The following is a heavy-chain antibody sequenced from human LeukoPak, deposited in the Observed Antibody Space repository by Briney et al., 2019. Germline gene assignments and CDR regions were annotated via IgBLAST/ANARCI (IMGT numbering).Heavy chain of an antibody. J-gene: IGHJ5*02. V-gene: IGHV4-39*02. D-gene: IGHD2-2*03. CDR3: ARLWIVATWFDA. CDR2: IFYSGKT. CDR1: NGSMTSDSYY. Sequence: SETLSLTCSVSNGSMTSDSYYWAWVRQPPGKGLEWIGSIFYSGKTYYSASLKSRVTVSLYTSKKNFSLRLSSVTAADTAVYYCARLWIVATWFDAWGQGALVTVS.